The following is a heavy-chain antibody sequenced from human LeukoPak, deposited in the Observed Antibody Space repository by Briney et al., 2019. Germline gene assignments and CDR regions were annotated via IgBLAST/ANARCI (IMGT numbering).Heavy chain of an antibody. Sequence: SETLSLTCTVSGGSISSYYWSWIRQPPGKGLEWIGYIYYSGSTNYNPSLKSRVTISVDTSKNQFSLELSSVTAADTAVYYCARRAYGGNSGGYFDYWGQGTLVTVSS. CDR3: ARRAYGGNSGGYFDY. CDR1: GGSISSYY. V-gene: IGHV4-59*08. D-gene: IGHD4-17*01. CDR2: IYYSGST. J-gene: IGHJ4*02.